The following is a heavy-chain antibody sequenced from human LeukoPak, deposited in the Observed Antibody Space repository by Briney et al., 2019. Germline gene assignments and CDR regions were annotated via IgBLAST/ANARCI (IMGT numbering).Heavy chain of an antibody. J-gene: IGHJ4*02. V-gene: IGHV4-34*01. CDR1: GGSFSGYY. CDR3: ARARITMIVAPPHFDY. D-gene: IGHD3-22*01. CDR2: INHSGST. Sequence: SETLSLTCAVYGGSFSGYYWSWIRQPPGKGLEWIGEINHSGSTNYNPSLKSRVTISVDTSKNQFSLKLSSVTAADTAVYFCARARITMIVAPPHFDYWGQGTLVTVSS.